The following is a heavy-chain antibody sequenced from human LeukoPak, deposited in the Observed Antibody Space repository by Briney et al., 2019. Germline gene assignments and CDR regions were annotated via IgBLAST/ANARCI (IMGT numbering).Heavy chain of an antibody. CDR3: VAWVVARRYH. CDR2: YTNKAQRHTT. J-gene: IGHJ5*02. CDR1: GFPFNDHD. D-gene: IGHD5/OR15-5a*01. Sequence: GGSLRLSCAVSGFPFNDHDMEWVRQARGRGLEWVGRYTNKAQRHTTEYAASVSGRFTMSRHDPKESLYLQMSRLQTEDTATDNSVAWVVARRYHWGQGTLVTVS. V-gene: IGHV3-72*01.